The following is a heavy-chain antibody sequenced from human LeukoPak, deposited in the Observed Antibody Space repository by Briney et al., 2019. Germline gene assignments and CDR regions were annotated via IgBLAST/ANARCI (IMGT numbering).Heavy chain of an antibody. J-gene: IGHJ5*02. D-gene: IGHD6-13*01. CDR3: ARDAIAVGSSWYNWFDP. V-gene: IGHV4-59*12. Sequence: SETLSLTFTVSVGSIRSYYWSWIRQPPGKGLEWVGHIYYSGSTNYNPSLKSRVTMSVDTSKNQFSLKLSSVTAADTAVYYCARDAIAVGSSWYNWFDPWGQGTLVTVSS. CDR2: IYYSGST. CDR1: VGSIRSYY.